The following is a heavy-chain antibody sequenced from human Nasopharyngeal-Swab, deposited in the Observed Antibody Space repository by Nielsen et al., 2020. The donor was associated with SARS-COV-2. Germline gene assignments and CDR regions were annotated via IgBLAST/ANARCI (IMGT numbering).Heavy chain of an antibody. Sequence: GGSLRLSCAASGFTFSSYAMHWVRQAPGKGLKWVAVISYVGSNKYYADSVKGRFTISRDNSKNTLYLQMNSLRAEDTAVYYCARPHSGSYYSYFDYWGQGTLVTVSS. V-gene: IGHV3-30-3*01. J-gene: IGHJ4*02. CDR2: ISYVGSNK. CDR1: GFTFSSYA. CDR3: ARPHSGSYYSYFDY. D-gene: IGHD1-26*01.